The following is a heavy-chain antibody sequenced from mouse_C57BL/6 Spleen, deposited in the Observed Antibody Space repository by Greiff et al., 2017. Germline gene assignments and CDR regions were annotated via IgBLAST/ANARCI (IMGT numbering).Heavy chain of an antibody. V-gene: IGHV5-17*01. Sequence: EVMLVESGGGLVKPGGSLKLSCAASGFTFSDYGMHWVRQAPEKGLEWVAYISSGSSTIYYADTVKGRFTISRDNAKNTLFLQMTSLRSEDTAMYYCASGEIYYGYDAWFAYWGQGTLVTVSA. CDR2: ISSGSSTI. J-gene: IGHJ3*01. D-gene: IGHD2-2*01. CDR1: GFTFSDYG. CDR3: ASGEIYYGYDAWFAY.